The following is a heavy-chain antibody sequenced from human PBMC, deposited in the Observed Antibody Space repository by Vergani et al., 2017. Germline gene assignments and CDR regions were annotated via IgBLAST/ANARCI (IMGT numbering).Heavy chain of an antibody. D-gene: IGHD3-3*01. CDR1: GGSFSGYY. CDR3: ARGTGITIFGVVIENYFDY. J-gene: IGHJ4*02. CDR2: INHSGST. V-gene: IGHV4-34*01. Sequence: QVQLQQWGAGLLKPSETLSLTCAVYGGSFSGYYWSWIRQPPGKGLEWLWEINHSGSTNYSPSLKSRVTISVDTSKNQFSLKLSSVTAADTAVYYCARGTGITIFGVVIENYFDYWGQGTLVTVSS.